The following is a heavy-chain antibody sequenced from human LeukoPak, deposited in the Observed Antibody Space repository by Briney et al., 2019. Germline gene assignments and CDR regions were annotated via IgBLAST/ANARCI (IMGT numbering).Heavy chain of an antibody. CDR2: IYSSGST. V-gene: IGHV4-4*07. D-gene: IGHD3-22*01. Sequence: SETLSLTCTVSGGSINNYYWSWIRQPAGKGLVWIGLIYSSGSTSYNPSLKSRVTMSVDTSKKQFSLRLSSVTAADTAVYYCARTPIYYFDNSGYYNWGQGTLVTVSS. J-gene: IGHJ4*02. CDR1: GGSINNYY. CDR3: ARTPIYYFDNSGYYN.